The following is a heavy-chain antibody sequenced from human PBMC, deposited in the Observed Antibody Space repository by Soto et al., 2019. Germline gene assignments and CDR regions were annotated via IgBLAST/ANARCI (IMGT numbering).Heavy chain of an antibody. V-gene: IGHV3-30-3*01. Sequence: QVQLVESGGGVVQPGRSLRLSCAASGFTFSMHWGRQAPGKGLEWVAVISYDGGNKYYADSVRGRFTISRDNSNNTLYLQMNSLRPEDTDLYYCARARFASSWSYFEYSGQGTLVTVSS. J-gene: IGHJ4*02. CDR3: ARARFASSWSYFEY. D-gene: IGHD6-13*01. CDR2: ISYDGGNK. CDR1: GFTFS.